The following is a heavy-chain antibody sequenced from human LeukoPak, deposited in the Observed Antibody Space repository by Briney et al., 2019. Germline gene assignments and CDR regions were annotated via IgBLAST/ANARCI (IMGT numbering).Heavy chain of an antibody. CDR1: GGSFSGYY. CDR3: AREYCSSTSCYTGPNWFDP. Sequence: SETLSLTCAVYGGSFSGYYWSWIRQPPGKGLEWIGEINHSGSTNYNPSLKSRVTISVDTSKNQFSLKLSSVTAADTAVYYCAREYCSSTSCYTGPNWFDPWGQGTLVTVSS. D-gene: IGHD2-2*02. V-gene: IGHV4-34*01. CDR2: INHSGST. J-gene: IGHJ5*02.